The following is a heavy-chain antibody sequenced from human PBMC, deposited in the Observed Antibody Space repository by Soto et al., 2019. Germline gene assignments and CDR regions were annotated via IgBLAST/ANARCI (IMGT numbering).Heavy chain of an antibody. V-gene: IGHV3-66*01. Sequence: EMQLVESGGGLVQPGGSLRLSCGASGLTVSRNYLSWVRQAPGKGLEWVSLIYRDGSTYYADSVKGRFTISRYNSKNTLYLQMNSLRAEDTAVYYCVRMVGVVTSYYFDYWGQGTLVTVSS. D-gene: IGHD3-3*01. CDR1: GLTVSRNY. J-gene: IGHJ4*02. CDR2: IYRDGST. CDR3: VRMVGVVTSYYFDY.